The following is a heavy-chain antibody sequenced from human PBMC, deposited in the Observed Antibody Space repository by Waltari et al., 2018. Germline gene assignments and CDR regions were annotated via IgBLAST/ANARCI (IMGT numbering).Heavy chain of an antibody. D-gene: IGHD2-15*01. CDR3: ARDQLGYCSGGSCYSDYFDY. CDR1: GGSISSSSYY. J-gene: IGHJ4*02. Sequence: QLQLQESGPGLVKPSETLSLTCTVSGGSISSSSYYWGWIRQPPGKGREWIGSIYYSGTTYYNPPLKSRVTTSVDTSKNQFSLKLSSVTAADTAVYYCARDQLGYCSGGSCYSDYFDYWGQGTLVTVSS. V-gene: IGHV4-39*07. CDR2: IYYSGTT.